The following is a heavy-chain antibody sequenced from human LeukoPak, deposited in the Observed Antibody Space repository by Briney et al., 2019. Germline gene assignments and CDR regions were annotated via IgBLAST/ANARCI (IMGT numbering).Heavy chain of an antibody. CDR2: INPNSGGT. V-gene: IGHV1-2*04. J-gene: IGHJ5*02. CDR1: GYTFTGYY. CDR3: ARGGGIAAVPGGP. D-gene: IGHD6-13*01. Sequence: ASVKVSCKASGYTFTGYYMNWVRQAPGQGLEWMGWINPNSGGTNYAQKFQGWVTMTRDTSISTAYMELSRLRSDDTAVYYCARGGGIAAVPGGPWGQGTLVTVSS.